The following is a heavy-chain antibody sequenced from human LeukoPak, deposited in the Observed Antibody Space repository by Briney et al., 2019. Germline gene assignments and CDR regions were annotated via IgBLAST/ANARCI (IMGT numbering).Heavy chain of an antibody. CDR1: GGSFSGYY. Sequence: PSETLSLTCAVYGGSFSGYYWSWLRQPPGKGLEWIGEINYSGSTKYNPSLKSRVTISVDTSKNQFSLKLSSVTAADTAVYYCARHGTRYYYYYMDVWGKGTTVTISS. J-gene: IGHJ6*03. V-gene: IGHV4-34*01. CDR2: INYSGST. D-gene: IGHD1-26*01. CDR3: ARHGTRYYYYYMDV.